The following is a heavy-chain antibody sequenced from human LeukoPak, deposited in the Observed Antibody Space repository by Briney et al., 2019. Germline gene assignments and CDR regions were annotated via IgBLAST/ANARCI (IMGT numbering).Heavy chain of an antibody. Sequence: ASVKVSCKASGYTFTSYDINWVRQTTGQGLEWMGWMNPNSGNTGYAQKFQGRVTMTRNTSISTAYMELSSLRSEDTAVYYCARGGYDRGYFDYWGQGTLVTVSS. CDR2: MNPNSGNT. D-gene: IGHD5-12*01. CDR1: GYTFTSYD. CDR3: ARGGYDRGYFDY. J-gene: IGHJ4*02. V-gene: IGHV1-8*01.